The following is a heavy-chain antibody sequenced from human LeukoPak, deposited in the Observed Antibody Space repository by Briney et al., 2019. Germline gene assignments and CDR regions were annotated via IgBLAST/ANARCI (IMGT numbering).Heavy chain of an antibody. CDR3: ARVLHKRNYDSSVYYGY. J-gene: IGHJ4*02. Sequence: GGSLRLSCAASGFTFSSYSMNWVRQAPGKGLEWVSYISSSSSTIYCADSVKGRFTISRDNAKNSLYLQMNSLRAEDTAVYYCARVLHKRNYDSSVYYGYWGQGTLVTVSS. CDR1: GFTFSSYS. D-gene: IGHD3-22*01. V-gene: IGHV3-48*01. CDR2: ISSSSSTI.